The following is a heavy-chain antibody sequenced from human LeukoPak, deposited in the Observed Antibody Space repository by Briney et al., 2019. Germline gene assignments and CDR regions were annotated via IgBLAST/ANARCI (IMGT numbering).Heavy chain of an antibody. D-gene: IGHD2-2*02. CDR2: MNPNSGNT. J-gene: IGHJ4*02. V-gene: IGHV1-8*01. CDR3: ARSGIYCSSTSCYTQWDFDY. Sequence: GASVKVSCKASGYTFTSYDINWVRQATGQGLEWMGWMNPNSGNTGYAQKFQGRVTMTRNTSISTAYMELSSLRSEDTAVYYCARSGIYCSSTSCYTQWDFDYWGQGLLVTVSS. CDR1: GYTFTSYD.